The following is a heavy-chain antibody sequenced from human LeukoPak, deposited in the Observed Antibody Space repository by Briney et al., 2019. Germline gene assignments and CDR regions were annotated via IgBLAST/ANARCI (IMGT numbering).Heavy chain of an antibody. Sequence: HPGGSLRLSCAASGFTVSSNYMSWVRQAPGKGLEWVSGIYSGDSTYYADSVKGQFTISRDNSKNTLYLQMNSLRAEDTAVYYCARVAVRISGWYDYWGQGTLVTVSS. J-gene: IGHJ4*02. CDR3: ARVAVRISGWYDY. V-gene: IGHV3-53*01. D-gene: IGHD6-19*01. CDR2: IYSGDST. CDR1: GFTVSSNY.